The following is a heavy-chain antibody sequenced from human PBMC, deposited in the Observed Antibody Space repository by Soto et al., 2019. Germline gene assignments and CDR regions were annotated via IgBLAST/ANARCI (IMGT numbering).Heavy chain of an antibody. V-gene: IGHV3-23*01. CDR1: GLTFGSRA. Sequence: PGGSLRLSCVASGLTFGSRAMSWVRQAPGEGLQWVSTITDTGGDAKYADSVRGRFVISRDNSKKTLYLQMTSLTAEDSAMYFCARGLTDSDPGSRIFDFWGRGTLVTVSS. D-gene: IGHD3-10*01. CDR2: ITDTGGDA. CDR3: ARGLTDSDPGSRIFDF. J-gene: IGHJ4*02.